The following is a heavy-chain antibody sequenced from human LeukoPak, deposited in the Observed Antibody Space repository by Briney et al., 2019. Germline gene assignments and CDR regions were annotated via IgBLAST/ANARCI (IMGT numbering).Heavy chain of an antibody. Sequence: PSQTLSLTCTVSGGSISSGSYYWSWIRRPAGKGLEWIGRIYTSGSTNYNPSLKSRVTMSVDTSKNQFSLKLSSVTAADTAVYYCARGLGYCSSTSCYTGGYYYYYMDVWGKGTTVTVSS. CDR2: IYTSGST. CDR3: ARGLGYCSSTSCYTGGYYYYYMDV. D-gene: IGHD2-2*02. J-gene: IGHJ6*03. CDR1: GGSISSGSYY. V-gene: IGHV4-61*02.